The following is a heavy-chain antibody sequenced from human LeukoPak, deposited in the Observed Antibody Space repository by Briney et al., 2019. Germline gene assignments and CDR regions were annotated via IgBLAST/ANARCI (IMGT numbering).Heavy chain of an antibody. CDR2: IYYSGST. CDR3: ARVWYYYGSGSYYNPGEAFDI. CDR1: GGSINNYY. D-gene: IGHD3-10*01. V-gene: IGHV4-59*12. J-gene: IGHJ3*02. Sequence: PSETLSLTCTVSGGSINNYYWSWIRQLPGKGLEWIGYIYYSGSTNYNPSLKSRVTISVDTSKNQFSLKLSSVTAADTAAYYCARVWYYYGSGSYYNPGEAFDIWGQGTMVTVSS.